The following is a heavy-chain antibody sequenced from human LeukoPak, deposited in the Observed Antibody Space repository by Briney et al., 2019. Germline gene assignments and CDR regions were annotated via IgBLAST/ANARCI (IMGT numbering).Heavy chain of an antibody. CDR2: ISGSGANT. D-gene: IGHD3-22*01. V-gene: IGHV3-23*01. J-gene: IGHJ4*02. CDR3: AKSQGSGYYRGHIDC. CDR1: EFTFNNYA. Sequence: GGSLRLSCAASEFTFNNYAMSWGRQAPGKGLEWVSCISGSGANTYYADSVKGRFTTSSNNSKHTLYLQMTSMRADDTAVYYSAKSQGSGYYRGHIDCWGPGTLVTVSA.